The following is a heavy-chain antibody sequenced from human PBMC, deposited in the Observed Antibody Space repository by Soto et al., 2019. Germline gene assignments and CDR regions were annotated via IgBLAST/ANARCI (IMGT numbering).Heavy chain of an antibody. CDR2: IYMDDTT. CDR3: AKYGCSSTSCQCDY. Sequence: GGSLRLSCAASGFTVSNNYMSWVRQAPGKGLEWIAVIYMDDTTYYADSMKGRFTVSRDNSKNTLYLHMNSLRAEDTAVYYCAKYGCSSTSCQCDYWGQGTRVTVSS. J-gene: IGHJ4*02. CDR1: GFTVSNNY. V-gene: IGHV3-53*01. D-gene: IGHD2-2*01.